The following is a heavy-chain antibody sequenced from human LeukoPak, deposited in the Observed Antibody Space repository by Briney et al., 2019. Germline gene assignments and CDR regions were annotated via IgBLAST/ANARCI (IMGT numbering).Heavy chain of an antibody. CDR2: IDQSGGRN. Sequence: GGSLRLSCAASGFXFSRFWMNWVRQAPGRGLEWVAKIDQSGGRNNYVDSVKGRFTISRDSAKNSLFLEMSSLRADDTAVYFCARDVEGGTFDIWGQGTTVTVSS. CDR3: ARDVEGGTFDI. J-gene: IGHJ3*02. D-gene: IGHD3-16*01. CDR1: GFXFSRFW. V-gene: IGHV3-7*05.